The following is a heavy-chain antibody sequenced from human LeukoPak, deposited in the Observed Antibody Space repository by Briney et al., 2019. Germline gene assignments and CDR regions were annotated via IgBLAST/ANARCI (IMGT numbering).Heavy chain of an antibody. CDR1: GYTFTSYY. CDR3: ARGGIVVVIRHGYDY. J-gene: IGHJ4*02. CDR2: INPSGGST. D-gene: IGHD3-22*01. Sequence: ASVKVSCKASGYTFTSYYMHWVRQAPGQGLEWMGIINPSGGSTSYAQKFQGRVTMTRDTSTSTVYMELSGLRSEDTAVYYCARGGIVVVIRHGYDYWGQGTLVTVSS. V-gene: IGHV1-46*01.